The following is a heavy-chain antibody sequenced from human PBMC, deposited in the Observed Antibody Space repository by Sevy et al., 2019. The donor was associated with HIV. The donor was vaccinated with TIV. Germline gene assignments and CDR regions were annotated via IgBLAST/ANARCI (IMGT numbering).Heavy chain of an antibody. CDR3: ARASGDCSNTNCQLGLYYYYYYGMDV. D-gene: IGHD2-2*01. CDR1: GFTVSNNY. J-gene: IGHJ6*02. Sequence: GGSLRLSCVASGFTVSNNYMSWVRQAPGKGLEGVSVIYSDGSTLYADSVKGRFTISRDNSKNTLYLQMNSLRVEDTAVYYCARASGDCSNTNCQLGLYYYYYYGMDVWGQGTTVTVSS. CDR2: IYSDGST. V-gene: IGHV3-66*01.